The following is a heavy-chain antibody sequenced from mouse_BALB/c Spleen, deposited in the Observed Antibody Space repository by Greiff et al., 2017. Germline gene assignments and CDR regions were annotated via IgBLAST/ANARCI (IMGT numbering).Heavy chain of an antibody. CDR1: GFNIKDYY. V-gene: IGHV14-4*02. CDR3: NEENYSRTFAY. J-gene: IGHJ3*01. D-gene: IGHD2-5*01. Sequence: EVQLQQSGAELVRSGASVKLSCTASGFNIKDYYMHWVKQRPEQGLEWIGWIDPENGDTEYAPKFQGKATMTADTSSNTAYLQLSSLTSEDTAVYYCNEENYSRTFAYWGQGTLVTVSA. CDR2: IDPENGDT.